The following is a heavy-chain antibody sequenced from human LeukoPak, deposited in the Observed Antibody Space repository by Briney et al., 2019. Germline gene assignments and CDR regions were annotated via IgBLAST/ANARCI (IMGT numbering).Heavy chain of an antibody. D-gene: IGHD6-13*01. Sequence: GGSLRLSCAASGFTFSTYSMNWVRQAPGKGLEWVSFISSSSSYIYYADSLKGRFTISRDNAKNSLYLQMNSLRAEDTAVYYCARGSSSWYYLDYWGQGTLVTVSS. CDR1: GFTFSTYS. V-gene: IGHV3-21*01. CDR2: ISSSSSYI. CDR3: ARGSSSWYYLDY. J-gene: IGHJ4*02.